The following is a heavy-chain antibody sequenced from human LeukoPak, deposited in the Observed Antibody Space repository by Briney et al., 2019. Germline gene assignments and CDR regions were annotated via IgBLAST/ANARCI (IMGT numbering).Heavy chain of an antibody. CDR3: AKDNKQQLGDDAFDI. J-gene: IGHJ3*02. Sequence: PGGSLRLSCAASGFTFDDYAMHWVRQAPGKGLEWVSGISWNSGSIGYADSVKGRFTISRDNAKNSLYLQMNSLRAEDTALYYCAKDNKQQLGDDAFDIWGQGTMVTVSS. CDR2: ISWNSGSI. CDR1: GFTFDDYA. V-gene: IGHV3-9*01. D-gene: IGHD6-13*01.